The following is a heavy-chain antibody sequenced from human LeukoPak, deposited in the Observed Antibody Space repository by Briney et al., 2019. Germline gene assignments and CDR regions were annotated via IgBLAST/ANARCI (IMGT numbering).Heavy chain of an antibody. CDR2: ISWNSGSI. Sequence: HPGGSLRLSCAASGFTFSSYAMHWVRQAPGKGLEWVSGISWNSGSIGYADSVKGRFTISRDNAKNSLYLQMNSLRAEDTAVYYCARDPYSGSYGNYYYYFMDVWGKGTTVTISS. CDR3: ARDPYSGSYGNYYYYFMDV. V-gene: IGHV3-9*01. D-gene: IGHD1-26*01. CDR1: GFTFSSYA. J-gene: IGHJ6*03.